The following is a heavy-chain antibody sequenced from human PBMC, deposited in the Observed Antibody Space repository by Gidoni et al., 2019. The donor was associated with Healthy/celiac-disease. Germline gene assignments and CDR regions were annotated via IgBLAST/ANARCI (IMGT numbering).Heavy chain of an antibody. J-gene: IGHJ6*02. Sequence: EVQLLESGGGLVQPGGSLRLSCAASGFTFTRYAMSWVRQAPGKGLEWVSAISGSGGSTYYADSVKGRFTISRDNSKNTLYLQMNSLRAEDTAVYYCAKAPHLLTYYYGSGSNYYYYYGMDVWGQGTTVTVSS. D-gene: IGHD3-10*01. CDR3: AKAPHLLTYYYGSGSNYYYYYGMDV. CDR2: ISGSGGST. V-gene: IGHV3-23*01. CDR1: GFTFTRYA.